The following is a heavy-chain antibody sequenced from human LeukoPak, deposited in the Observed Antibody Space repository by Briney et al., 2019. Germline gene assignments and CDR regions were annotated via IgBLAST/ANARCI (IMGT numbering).Heavy chain of an antibody. V-gene: IGHV1-2*02. CDR3: ANLGYCSSTSCSLGYCYYYMDV. CDR1: GYTFTGYY. CDR2: INPNSGGT. D-gene: IGHD2-2*01. Sequence: ASVKVSCKASGYTFTGYYMHWVRQAPGQGLEWMGWINPNSGGTNYAQKFQGRVTMTRDTSISTAYMELSRLRSDDTAVYYCANLGYCSSTSCSLGYCYYYMDVWGKGTTVTVSS. J-gene: IGHJ6*03.